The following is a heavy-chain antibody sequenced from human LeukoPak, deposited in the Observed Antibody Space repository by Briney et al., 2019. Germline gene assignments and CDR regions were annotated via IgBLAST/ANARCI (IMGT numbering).Heavy chain of an antibody. V-gene: IGHV3-33*01. D-gene: IGHD3-22*01. CDR1: GFTFSSYG. Sequence: GGSLRLSCAASGFTFSSYGMHWVRQAPGKGLEWVAVIWYDGSNKYYADSVKGRFTISRDNSKNTLYLQMNSLRVEDTAVYYCARDRDDYDSSGYLGYWGQGTLVTVSS. CDR3: ARDRDDYDSSGYLGY. CDR2: IWYDGSNK. J-gene: IGHJ4*02.